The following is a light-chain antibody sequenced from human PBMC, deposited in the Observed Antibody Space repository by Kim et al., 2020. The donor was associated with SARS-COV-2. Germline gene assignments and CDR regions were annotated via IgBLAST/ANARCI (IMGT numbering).Light chain of an antibody. CDR3: QQYQEYPLT. CDR1: QNVSGW. V-gene: IGKV1-5*03. Sequence: ASVRDRVTITCRANQNVSGWLAWYQQKVGKAPKLLIFKASSLPSGVPSRFSGIDSGTEFTLTISSLQPDDSATYFCQQYQEYPLTFGGGTKVDIK. J-gene: IGKJ4*02. CDR2: KAS.